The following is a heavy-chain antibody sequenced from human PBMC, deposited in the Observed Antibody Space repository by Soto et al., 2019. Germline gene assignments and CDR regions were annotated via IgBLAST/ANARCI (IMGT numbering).Heavy chain of an antibody. J-gene: IGHJ6*02. V-gene: IGHV1-69*13. CDR3: ARGTGLGTVTPYYYYGMDV. CDR2: IIPIFGTA. D-gene: IGHD4-4*01. Sequence: AVKVSCKASGGTFSSYAISWVRQAPGQGLEWMGGIIPIFGTANYAQKFQGRVTITADESTSTAYMELSSLRSEDAAVYYCARGTGLGTVTPYYYYGMDVWGQGTPVTVSS. CDR1: GGTFSSYA.